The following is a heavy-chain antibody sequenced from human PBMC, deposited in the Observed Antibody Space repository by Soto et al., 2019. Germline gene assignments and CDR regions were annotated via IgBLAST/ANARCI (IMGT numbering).Heavy chain of an antibody. J-gene: IGHJ5*02. V-gene: IGHV1-46*01. CDR3: ASTTVRDFGVVVAGAPTVVDISNPLQSLP. Sequence: ASVKVSCKASGYTFTSYYMHWVRQAPGQGLEWMGIINPSGGSTSYAQKFQGRVTMTRDTSTSTVYMELSSLRSEDTAVYYCASTTVRDFGVVVAGAPTVVDISNPLQSLPWG. CDR1: GYTFTSYY. D-gene: IGHD2-15*01. CDR2: INPSGGST.